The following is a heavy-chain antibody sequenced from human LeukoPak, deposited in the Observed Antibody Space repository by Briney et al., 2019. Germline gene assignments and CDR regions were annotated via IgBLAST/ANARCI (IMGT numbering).Heavy chain of an antibody. CDR3: AREGYDSSGYPRLLDY. Sequence: GGSLRLSCAASGLTFSSNYITWVRQPPGKGLEWVSVLHAAGGTYYSDSVKGRFTISRHISKNKVYLQMNSLRAEDTAVYYCAREGYDSSGYPRLLDYWGQGTLVTVSS. D-gene: IGHD3-22*01. V-gene: IGHV3-53*04. CDR2: LHAAGGT. J-gene: IGHJ4*02. CDR1: GLTFSSNY.